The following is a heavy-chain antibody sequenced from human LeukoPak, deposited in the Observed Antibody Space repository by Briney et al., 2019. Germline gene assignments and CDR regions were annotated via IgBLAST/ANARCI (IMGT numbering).Heavy chain of an antibody. D-gene: IGHD2-2*01. Sequence: PSETLFLTCTVSGGSISSSSYYWGWIRQPPGKGLEWIGSIYYSGSTYYNPSLKSRVTISVDTSKNQFSLKLSSVTAADTAVYYCARQYCSSTSCSAGLTPRPQYYFDYWGQGTLVTVSS. CDR2: IYYSGST. CDR3: ARQYCSSTSCSAGLTPRPQYYFDY. CDR1: GGSISSSSYY. J-gene: IGHJ4*02. V-gene: IGHV4-39*01.